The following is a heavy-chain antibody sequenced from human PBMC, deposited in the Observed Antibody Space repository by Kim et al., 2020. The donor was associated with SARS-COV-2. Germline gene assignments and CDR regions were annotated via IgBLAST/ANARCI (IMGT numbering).Heavy chain of an antibody. J-gene: IGHJ4*02. CDR3: AKTASSSWYIYYFDY. D-gene: IGHD6-13*01. Sequence: DSVKGRFTISRDNAKNSLYLQMNSLRAEDTALYYCAKTASSSWYIYYFDYWGQGTLVTVSS. V-gene: IGHV3-9*01.